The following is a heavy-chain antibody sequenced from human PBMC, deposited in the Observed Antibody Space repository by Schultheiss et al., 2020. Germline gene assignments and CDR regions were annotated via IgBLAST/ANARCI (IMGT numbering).Heavy chain of an antibody. J-gene: IGHJ4*02. D-gene: IGHD3-10*01. Sequence: WGSLRLSCAASGFTFSNAWMSWVRQAPGKGLEWVGRIKSKTDGGTTDYAAPVKGRFTISRDDSKNTLYLQMNSLKTEDTAVYYCEFSGSGSHNQYYFDYWGQGTLVTVSS. CDR1: GFTFSNAW. CDR3: EFSGSGSHNQYYFDY. CDR2: IKSKTDGGTT. V-gene: IGHV3-15*01.